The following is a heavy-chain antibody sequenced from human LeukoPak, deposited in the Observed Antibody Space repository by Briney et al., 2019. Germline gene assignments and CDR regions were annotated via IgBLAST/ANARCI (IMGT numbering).Heavy chain of an antibody. D-gene: IGHD3-9*01. CDR3: ARDRRYFEGWDAFDI. CDR2: IYYSGST. J-gene: IGHJ3*02. Sequence: PSETLSLTCTVSGGSISSYYWSWIRQPPGKGLEWIGYIYYSGSTNYNPSLKSRVTISVDTSKNQFSLKLSSVTAADTAVYYCARDRRYFEGWDAFDIWGQGTMVTVSS. CDR1: GGSISSYY. V-gene: IGHV4-59*01.